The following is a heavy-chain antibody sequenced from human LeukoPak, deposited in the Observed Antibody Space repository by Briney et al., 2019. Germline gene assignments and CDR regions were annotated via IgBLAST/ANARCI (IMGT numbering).Heavy chain of an antibody. CDR3: ARDPHGYWWFDP. J-gene: IGHJ5*02. V-gene: IGHV3-74*01. CDR1: GFTFSNYW. Sequence: TGGSLRLSCAASGFTFSNYWMHWVRQAPGKGLVWVSRINSDGTTTTYADSVEGRFTISRDNAKNTLYLQMNNLRVEDTAVYYCARDPHGYWWFDPWGQGTLVTVSS. D-gene: IGHD5-18*01. CDR2: INSDGTTT.